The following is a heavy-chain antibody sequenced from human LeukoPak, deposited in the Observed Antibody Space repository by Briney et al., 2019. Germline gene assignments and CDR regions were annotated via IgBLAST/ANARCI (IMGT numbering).Heavy chain of an antibody. V-gene: IGHV3-9*01. J-gene: IGHJ4*02. D-gene: IGHD2-2*01. CDR2: ISWNSGSI. Sequence: AGGSLRLSCAASGFTFDDYAMHWVRQAPGKGLEWVSGISWNSGSIGYADSVKGRFTISRDNAKNSLYLQMNSLRAEDTALYYCAKAQPDIVVVPAAVYYFDYWGQGTLVTVSS. CDR3: AKAQPDIVVVPAAVYYFDY. CDR1: GFTFDDYA.